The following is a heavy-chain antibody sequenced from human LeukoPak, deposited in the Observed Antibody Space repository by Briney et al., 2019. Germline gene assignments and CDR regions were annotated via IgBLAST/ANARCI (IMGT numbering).Heavy chain of an antibody. CDR1: GGSISSYY. D-gene: IGHD3-22*01. Sequence: SETLSLTGTVSGGSISSYYWSWIRQPPGKGLEWIGYIYYSGSTNYNPSLKSRVTISVDTSKNQFSLKLSSVTAADTAVYYCARGRYDSSGYSFDYWGQGTLVTVSS. CDR3: ARGRYDSSGYSFDY. J-gene: IGHJ4*02. CDR2: IYYSGST. V-gene: IGHV4-59*01.